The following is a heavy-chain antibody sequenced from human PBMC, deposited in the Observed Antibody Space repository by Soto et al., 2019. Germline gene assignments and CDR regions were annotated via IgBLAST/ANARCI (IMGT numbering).Heavy chain of an antibody. V-gene: IGHV3-49*03. CDR2: IRRTTSGATT. CDR3: AREQGGITSIRGDVDY. Sequence: EVALVESGGALVEPGRSLRLSCIASGFSFSVYSMAWFRQAPGKGLEWVGFIRRTTSGATTESASSVQGRFSISRDDSRNIVYLQMSSLKIEDTAVYYCAREQGGITSIRGDVDYWGQGTLVTVSS. J-gene: IGHJ4*02. CDR1: GFSFSVYS. D-gene: IGHD3-10*01.